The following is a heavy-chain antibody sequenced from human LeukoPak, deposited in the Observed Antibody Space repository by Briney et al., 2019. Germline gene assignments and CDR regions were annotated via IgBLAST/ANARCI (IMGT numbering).Heavy chain of an antibody. Sequence: ASVTVSSTASVYTFTTYDINWVRQATGHGREWMGWMNHNSGNTGYAQKFQGRVTITRNTSISTAYMELSSLRSEDTAVYYCARTHGYYYYYYMDVWGKGTTVTVSS. CDR2: MNHNSGNT. J-gene: IGHJ6*03. V-gene: IGHV1-8*03. D-gene: IGHD5-24*01. CDR3: ARTHGYYYYYYMDV. CDR1: VYTFTTYD.